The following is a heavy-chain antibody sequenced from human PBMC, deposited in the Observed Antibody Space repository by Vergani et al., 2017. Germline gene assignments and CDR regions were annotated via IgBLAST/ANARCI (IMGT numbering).Heavy chain of an antibody. Sequence: VQLVESGGGLIHPGGSLRLSCEGSGFSFSGYWMHWVRQSPEKGLEWVAFIRYDGTKRFYGDSVKGRFTISRDNSQTTVFLQMNSLRADDSAVYYCTKAGQYDSDNFHDSWGQGALVTVAS. CDR3: TKAGQYDSDNFHDS. D-gene: IGHD3-22*01. J-gene: IGHJ1*01. V-gene: IGHV3-30*02. CDR2: IRYDGTKR. CDR1: GFSFSGYW.